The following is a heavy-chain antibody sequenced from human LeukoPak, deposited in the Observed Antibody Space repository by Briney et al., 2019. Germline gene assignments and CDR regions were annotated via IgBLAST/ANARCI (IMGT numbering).Heavy chain of an antibody. CDR1: GGTFSSYA. D-gene: IGHD3-9*01. J-gene: IGHJ4*02. Sequence: GSSVKVSCKASGGTFSSYAISWVRQAPGQGLEWMGGIIPIFGTANYAQKFQGRVTIPADESTSTAYMELSSLRSEDTAVYYCARGAYYDILTGYLDYWGQGTLVTVSS. CDR2: IIPIFGTA. V-gene: IGHV1-69*01. CDR3: ARGAYYDILTGYLDY.